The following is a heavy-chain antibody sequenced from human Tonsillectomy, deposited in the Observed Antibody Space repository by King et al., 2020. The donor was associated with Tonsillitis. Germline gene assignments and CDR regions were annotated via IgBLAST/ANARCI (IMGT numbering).Heavy chain of an antibody. CDR3: ARDANGPGALVDY. J-gene: IGHJ4*02. V-gene: IGHV3-74*01. CDR1: GFTFISYW. D-gene: IGHD7-27*01. Sequence: VQLVESGGGLVQPGGSLRLSCEASGFTFISYWMLWVRQAPGKGLVWVSRINNEGSSTTSYADSVTGRFTISRDNAKNTLYLQMNSLRAEDTGIYYCARDANGPGALVDYWGRGTLVSVSS. CDR2: INNEGSSTT.